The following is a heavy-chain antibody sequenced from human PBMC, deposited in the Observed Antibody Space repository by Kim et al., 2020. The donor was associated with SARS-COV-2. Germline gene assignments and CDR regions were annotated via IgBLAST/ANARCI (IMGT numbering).Heavy chain of an antibody. CDR1: GYTFTSYG. V-gene: IGHV1-18*01. D-gene: IGHD3-3*01. CDR2: ISAYNGNT. CDR3: ARDHLQLGDFWSGPTTNYGMDV. Sequence: ASVKVSCKASGYTFTSYGISWVRQAPGQGLEWMGWISAYNGNTNYAQKLQGRVTMTTDTSTSTAYMELRSLRSDDTAVYYCARDHLQLGDFWSGPTTNYGMDVWGQGTTVTVSS. J-gene: IGHJ6*02.